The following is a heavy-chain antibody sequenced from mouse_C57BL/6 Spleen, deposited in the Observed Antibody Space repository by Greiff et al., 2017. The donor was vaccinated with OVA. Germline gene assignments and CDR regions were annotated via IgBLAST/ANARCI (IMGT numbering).Heavy chain of an antibody. CDR1: GYTFTSYW. V-gene: IGHV1-59*01. D-gene: IGHD3-1*01. CDR2: IDPSDSYT. J-gene: IGHJ2*01. Sequence: QVQLQQPGAELVRPGTSVKLSCKASGYTFTSYWMHWVKQRPGHGLAWIGVIDPSDSYTNYNQKFKGKATLTVDTSSSTAYMQLSSLTSDDSAVYYCARGRTQRYYFDYWGQGTTLTVSS. CDR3: ARGRTQRYYFDY.